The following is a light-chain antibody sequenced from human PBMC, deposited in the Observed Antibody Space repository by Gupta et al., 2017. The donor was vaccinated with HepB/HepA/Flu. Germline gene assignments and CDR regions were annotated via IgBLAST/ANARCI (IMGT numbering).Light chain of an antibody. Sequence: EIVLTQSPGTLSLSPGERATLSCRASRRIRNNFLAWYQQKVGQAPRLLIYGASSRANGIPDRFSGSGSGTDFTLTISRLEPDDSAVYYCQQYAESPDTFGQGAKLEI. CDR1: RRIRNNF. CDR2: GAS. CDR3: QQYAESPDT. V-gene: IGKV3-20*01. J-gene: IGKJ2*01.